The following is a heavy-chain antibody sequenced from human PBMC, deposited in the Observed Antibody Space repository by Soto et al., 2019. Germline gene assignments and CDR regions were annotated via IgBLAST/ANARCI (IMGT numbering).Heavy chain of an antibody. CDR3: ATLLGSHQHYYFGIDV. V-gene: IGHV4-31*03. Sequence: QMQLQESGPELVKPSQTLSLICTVSGYSMTSCGYYWSWIRHLPGKVLEWIGYIYYSGGTQFNPSLKSRVSMSVDTSKNQFSLRLSSGTAADTAVYYCATLLGSHQHYYFGIDVWGQGTTVTVSS. CDR1: GYSMTSCGYY. D-gene: IGHD2-2*01. CDR2: IYYSGGT. J-gene: IGHJ6*02.